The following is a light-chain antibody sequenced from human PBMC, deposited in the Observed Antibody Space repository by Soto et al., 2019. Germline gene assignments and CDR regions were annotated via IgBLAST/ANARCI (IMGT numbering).Light chain of an antibody. Sequence: DFHMTQSPSTLSSSLGYRVTITCRASQNIRSRLAWFQQKPGKAPKLLIYDASSLESGVPQRFSGSGSGTEFTLTISRLQTDDFSTYYCQQYHSYWTFGQGTKVDIK. J-gene: IGKJ1*01. CDR3: QQYHSYWT. V-gene: IGKV1-5*01. CDR1: QNIRSR. CDR2: DAS.